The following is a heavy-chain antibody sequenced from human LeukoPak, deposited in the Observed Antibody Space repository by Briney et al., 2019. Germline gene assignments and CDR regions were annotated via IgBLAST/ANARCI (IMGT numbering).Heavy chain of an antibody. D-gene: IGHD2-2*01. CDR1: GDSVSSNSAA. J-gene: IGHJ4*02. CDR3: ARETYCTSTICPNGDHFDY. V-gene: IGHV6-1*01. CDR2: TYYRSKWYN. Sequence: SQTLSLTCAISGDSVSSNSAAWNWIRQSPSRGLEWLGRTYYRSKWYNDYAVSVKSRITINPDTSKNQFSLQLNSVTPEDTAVYYCARETYCTSTICPNGDHFDYWGQGTLVTVSS.